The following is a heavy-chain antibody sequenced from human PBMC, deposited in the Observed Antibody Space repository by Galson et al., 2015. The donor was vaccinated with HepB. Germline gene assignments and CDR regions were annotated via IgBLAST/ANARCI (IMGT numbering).Heavy chain of an antibody. CDR2: ISYDGSNK. V-gene: IGHV3-30*18. J-gene: IGHJ6*02. CDR3: AKADYGGNSEYYYYGMDV. D-gene: IGHD4-23*01. Sequence: SLRLSCAASGFTFSGYGMHWVRQAPGKGLEWVAVISYDGSNKYYADSVKGRFTISRDNSKNTLYLQMNSLRAEDTAVYYCAKADYGGNSEYYYYGMDVWGQGTTVTVSS. CDR1: GFTFSGYG.